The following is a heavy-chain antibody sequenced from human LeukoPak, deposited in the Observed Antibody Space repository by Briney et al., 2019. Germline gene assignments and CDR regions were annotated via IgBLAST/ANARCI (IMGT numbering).Heavy chain of an antibody. CDR2: IIPIFGTA. J-gene: IGHJ6*03. D-gene: IGHD2-2*01. V-gene: IGHV1-69*13. Sequence: SVKVSCKASGGTFSSYAISWVRQAPGQGLEWMGGIIPIFGTANYAQKFQGRVTITADESTSTAYMELSSLRSEDTAVYYCARSDPPYCSSTSCTLGYMDVWGKGTTVTVSS. CDR3: ARSDPPYCSSTSCTLGYMDV. CDR1: GGTFSSYA.